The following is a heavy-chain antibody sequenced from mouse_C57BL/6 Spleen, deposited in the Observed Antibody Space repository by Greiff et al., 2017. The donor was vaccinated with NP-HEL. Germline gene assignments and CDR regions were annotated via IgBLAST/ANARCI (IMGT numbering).Heavy chain of an antibody. D-gene: IGHD1-1*01. V-gene: IGHV5-17*01. Sequence: DVMLVESGGGLVKPGGSLKLSCAASGFTFSDYGMHWVRQAPEKGLEWVAYISSGSSTIYYADTVKGRFTISRDNAKNTLFLQMTSLRSEDTAMYYCARGDYGSPWYFDVWGTGTTVTVSS. CDR2: ISSGSSTI. CDR1: GFTFSDYG. CDR3: ARGDYGSPWYFDV. J-gene: IGHJ1*03.